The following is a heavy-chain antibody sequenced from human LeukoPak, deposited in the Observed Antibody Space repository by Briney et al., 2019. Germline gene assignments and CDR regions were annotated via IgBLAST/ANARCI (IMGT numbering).Heavy chain of an antibody. Sequence: GGSLRLSCAASGFPFSSYGMHWVRQAPGKGLEWVAVISYDGSNKYYADSVKGRFTISRDNSKNTLYLQMNSLRAEDTAVYYCAKAGIAAFDIWGQGTMVTVSS. D-gene: IGHD6-13*01. J-gene: IGHJ3*02. CDR1: GFPFSSYG. CDR3: AKAGIAAFDI. CDR2: ISYDGSNK. V-gene: IGHV3-30*18.